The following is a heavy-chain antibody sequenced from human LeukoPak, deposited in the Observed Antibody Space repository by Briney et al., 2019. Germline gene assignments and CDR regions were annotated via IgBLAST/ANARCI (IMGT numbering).Heavy chain of an antibody. D-gene: IGHD3-10*01. CDR2: IKQDGSDK. V-gene: IGHV3-7*05. CDR1: GFXFSSYW. CDR3: ASGGY. J-gene: IGHJ4*02. Sequence: GGSLRLSCAGTGFXFSSYWISWVRQAPGKGLEWVATIKQDGSDKYYVDSVKGRFTISRDNAKNSLYLQMNSLRAEDTAVYYCASGGYWGQGTLVTVSS.